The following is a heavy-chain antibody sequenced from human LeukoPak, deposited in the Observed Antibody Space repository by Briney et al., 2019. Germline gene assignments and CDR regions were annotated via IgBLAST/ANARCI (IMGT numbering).Heavy chain of an antibody. CDR1: GFIFDDYA. J-gene: IGHJ3*02. Sequence: GRSLRLSCAASGFIFDDYAMSWVRQAPGKGLEWVSAISGSGGSTYYADSVKGRFTISRDNSKNTLYLQMNSLRAEDTAVYYCAKDLVGAEGSDAFDIWGQGTMVTVSS. V-gene: IGHV3-23*01. D-gene: IGHD1-26*01. CDR3: AKDLVGAEGSDAFDI. CDR2: ISGSGGST.